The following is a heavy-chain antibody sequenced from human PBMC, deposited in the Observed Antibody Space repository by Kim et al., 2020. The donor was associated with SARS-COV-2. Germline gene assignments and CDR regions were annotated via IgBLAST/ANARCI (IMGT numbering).Heavy chain of an antibody. J-gene: IGHJ5*02. V-gene: IGHV4-34*01. D-gene: IGHD3-9*01. CDR1: GGSFSGYY. CDR3: ARGTGGILTGSDWFDP. Sequence: SETLSLTCAVYGGSFSGYYWSWIRQPPGKGLEWIGEINHIGSTNYNPSLKSRVTISVDTSKNQFSLKLSSVTAADTAVYYCARGTGGILTGSDWFDPWG. CDR2: INHIGST.